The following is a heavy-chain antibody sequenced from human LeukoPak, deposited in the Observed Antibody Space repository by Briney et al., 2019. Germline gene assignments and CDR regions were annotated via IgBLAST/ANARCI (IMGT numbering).Heavy chain of an antibody. D-gene: IGHD3-10*01. Sequence: GGSLRLSCAVSGFTFSSYSMTWVRQAPGKGLEWVSSISSSSSYIYYADSVKGRFTISRDNAKNSLYLQMNSLRAEDTAVYYCASTPRYGSGSYYNGDYWGQGTLVTVSS. CDR2: ISSSSSYI. V-gene: IGHV3-21*01. J-gene: IGHJ4*02. CDR1: GFTFSSYS. CDR3: ASTPRYGSGSYYNGDY.